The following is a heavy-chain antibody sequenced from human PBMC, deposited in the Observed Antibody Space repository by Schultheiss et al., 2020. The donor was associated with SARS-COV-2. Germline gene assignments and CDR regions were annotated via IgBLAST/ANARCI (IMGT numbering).Heavy chain of an antibody. D-gene: IGHD4-11*01. CDR2: IYYSGST. V-gene: IGHV4-38-2*01. J-gene: IGHJ6*02. Sequence: SETLSLTCAVSGYSISSGYYWGWIRQHPGKGLEWIGYIYYSGSTYYNPSLKSRVTISVDTSKNQFSLKLSSVTAADTAVYYCASSTVTDHYYYYYGMDVWGQGTTVTVSS. CDR3: ASSTVTDHYYYYYGMDV. CDR1: GYSISSGYY.